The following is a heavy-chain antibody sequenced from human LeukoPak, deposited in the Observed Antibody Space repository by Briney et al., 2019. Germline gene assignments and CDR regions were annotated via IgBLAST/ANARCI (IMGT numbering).Heavy chain of an antibody. CDR3: ARPASGLKDAFDI. D-gene: IGHD3-10*01. CDR1: GYSFTSYW. CDR2: IYAGDSYT. J-gene: IGHJ3*02. Sequence: GESLKISCKGSGYSFTSYWIGWVRQMPGKGLEWMGIIYAGDSYTRYSPSFQGQVTISADKSISTAYLQSSSLKASDTGMYYCARPASGLKDAFDICGQGTMVTVSS. V-gene: IGHV5-51*01.